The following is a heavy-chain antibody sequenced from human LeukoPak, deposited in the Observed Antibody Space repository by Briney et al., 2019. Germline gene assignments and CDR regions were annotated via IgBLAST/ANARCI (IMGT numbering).Heavy chain of an antibody. D-gene: IGHD6-19*01. J-gene: IGHJ6*02. CDR3: ARDLGQWLVYYYYGMDV. Sequence: ASVNVSCKASGYTFTSYGISWVRQAPGQGLEWMGWISAYNGNTNYAQKFQGRVTMTTDTSTSTAYMELRSLRSDDTAVYYCARDLGQWLVYYYYGMDVWGQGTTVTVSS. CDR1: GYTFTSYG. CDR2: ISAYNGNT. V-gene: IGHV1-18*01.